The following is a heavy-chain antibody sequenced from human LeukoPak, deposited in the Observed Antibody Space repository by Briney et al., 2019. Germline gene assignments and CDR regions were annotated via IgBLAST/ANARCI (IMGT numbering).Heavy chain of an antibody. CDR1: GGSFSGYY. Sequence: SETLSPTCAVYGGSFSGYYWSWIRQPPGKGLEWIGEINHSGSTNYNPSLKSRVTISVDTSKNQFSLKLSSVTAADTAVYYCARDGVYNWFDPWGQGTLVTVSS. D-gene: IGHD3-16*01. V-gene: IGHV4-34*01. CDR3: ARDGVYNWFDP. CDR2: INHSGST. J-gene: IGHJ5*02.